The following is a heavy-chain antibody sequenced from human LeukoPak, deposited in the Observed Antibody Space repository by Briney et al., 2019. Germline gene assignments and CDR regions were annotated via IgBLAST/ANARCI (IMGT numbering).Heavy chain of an antibody. V-gene: IGHV3-30*02. CDR1: GFTFSSNG. Sequence: GGSLRLSCVASGFTFSSNGMHWVRQAPAKGLEGVTFIQYDGSKKYYADSVKGRFTISRDNAKNSLYLQMNSLRAEDTAVYYCARDSIAIRFLEWLPVFFDYWGQGTLVTVSS. J-gene: IGHJ4*02. CDR2: IQYDGSKK. CDR3: ARDSIAIRFLEWLPVFFDY. D-gene: IGHD3-3*01.